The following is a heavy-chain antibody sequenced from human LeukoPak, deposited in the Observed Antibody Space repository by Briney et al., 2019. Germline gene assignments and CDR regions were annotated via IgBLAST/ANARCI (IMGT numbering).Heavy chain of an antibody. CDR2: INGDDSST. CDR1: GFTFSNYW. CDR3: ARYCSSTSCYVSAFDI. J-gene: IGHJ3*02. Sequence: GGSLRLSCAASGFTFSNYWMHWVRQAPGKGLVWVSRINGDDSSTSYADSVKGRFTISRDNAKNTLYLQMNSLRAEDTAVYYCARYCSSTSCYVSAFDIWGQGTMVTVSS. V-gene: IGHV3-74*01. D-gene: IGHD2-2*01.